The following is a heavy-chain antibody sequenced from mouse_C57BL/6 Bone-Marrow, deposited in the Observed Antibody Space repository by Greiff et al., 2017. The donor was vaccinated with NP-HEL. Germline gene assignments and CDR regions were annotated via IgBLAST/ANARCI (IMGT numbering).Heavy chain of an antibody. V-gene: IGHV1-80*01. Sequence: QVQLQQSGAELVKPGASVKISCKASGYAFSSYWMNWVKQRPGKGLEWIGQIYPGDGDTNYNGKSKGKATLTADKYSSTAYMQRSNLTSDDSAVYFCARDGFYDSYYPYNFDYWGQGTTLTVSS. J-gene: IGHJ2*01. CDR2: IYPGDGDT. CDR3: ARDGFYDSYYPYNFDY. CDR1: GYAFSSYW. D-gene: IGHD2-3*01.